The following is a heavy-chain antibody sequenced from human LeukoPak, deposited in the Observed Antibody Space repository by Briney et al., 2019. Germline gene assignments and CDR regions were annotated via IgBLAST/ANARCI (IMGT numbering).Heavy chain of an antibody. CDR1: GYTFTSYV. J-gene: IGHJ4*02. Sequence: ASVKVSCKASGYTFTSYVINWVRQAPGQGLEWLGWISPYNGNTNYAQKLQGTVTMTTDTSTSTAYMELRSLRSDDTAVYYCARDRASGIVDYWGQGTLVTVSS. D-gene: IGHD6-13*01. CDR2: ISPYNGNT. V-gene: IGHV1-18*01. CDR3: ARDRASGIVDY.